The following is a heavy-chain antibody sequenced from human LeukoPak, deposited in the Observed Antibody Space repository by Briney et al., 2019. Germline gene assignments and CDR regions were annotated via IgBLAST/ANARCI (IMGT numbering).Heavy chain of an antibody. J-gene: IGHJ4*02. V-gene: IGHV4-59*01. Sequence: SETLSLTCTVSGGSISSYYWSWIRQPPGKGLEWIGYIYYSGSTNYNPSLKSRVTISVDTSKNQFSLKLSSVTAADTAVYYCARTESYYDSNGNAAFDYWGQGTLVTVSS. D-gene: IGHD3-22*01. CDR3: ARTESYYDSNGNAAFDY. CDR1: GGSISSYY. CDR2: IYYSGST.